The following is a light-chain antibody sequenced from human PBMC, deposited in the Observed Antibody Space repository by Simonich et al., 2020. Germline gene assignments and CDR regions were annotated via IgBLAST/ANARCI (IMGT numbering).Light chain of an antibody. CDR3: QQRSNWYT. CDR2: DAS. J-gene: IGKJ2*01. CDR1: QSVSSN. V-gene: IGKV3-11*01. Sequence: EIVMTQSPATLSVSPGERAPLSCRASQSVSSNLAWYHQKPGQAPRLLIYDASNRATGIPARFSGSGSGTDFTLTISSLEPEDFAVYYCQQRSNWYTFGQGTKLEIK.